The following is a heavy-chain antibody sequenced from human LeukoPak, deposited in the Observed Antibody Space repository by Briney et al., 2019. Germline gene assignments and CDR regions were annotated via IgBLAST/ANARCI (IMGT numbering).Heavy chain of an antibody. Sequence: GGSLRLSCAASGFTFSTYSMNWVRQAPGKGLEWVSSISTSGSYIYYADSVKGRFTISRDNAKNSLYLQMNSLRAEDTAVYYCAKCILTGYYKGYMDVWGKGTTVTISS. CDR2: ISTSGSYI. J-gene: IGHJ6*03. D-gene: IGHD3-9*01. V-gene: IGHV3-21*04. CDR3: AKCILTGYYKGYMDV. CDR1: GFTFSTYS.